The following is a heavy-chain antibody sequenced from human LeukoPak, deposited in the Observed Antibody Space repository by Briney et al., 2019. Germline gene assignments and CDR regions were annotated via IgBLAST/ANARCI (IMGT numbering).Heavy chain of an antibody. CDR2: ISAYNGNT. V-gene: IGHV1-18*01. J-gene: IGHJ3*02. D-gene: IGHD3-10*01. CDR1: GYTFTNYG. Sequence: ASVKVSCTASGYTFTNYGINWVRQAPGQGLEWMGWISAYNGNTNYAQKLQGRVTMTTDTSTSTAYMELRSLRSDDTAVYYCAREATYGSGTSDAFDIWGQGTMVTVSS. CDR3: AREATYGSGTSDAFDI.